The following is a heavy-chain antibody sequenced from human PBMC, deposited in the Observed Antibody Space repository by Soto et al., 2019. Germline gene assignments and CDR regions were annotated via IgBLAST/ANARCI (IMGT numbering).Heavy chain of an antibody. CDR2: IYSGGGT. Sequence: PGGSLRLSCAVSGFTVTGNYMSWVRQAPGKGLEWVSVIYSGGGTYYADSVKGRFTISRDNSKSTVYLQMSSLRAEDTAVYYCARPDYSNHVGGFDIWGQGTVVTVSS. CDR3: ARPDYSNHVGGFDI. J-gene: IGHJ3*02. CDR1: GFTVTGNY. V-gene: IGHV3-66*04. D-gene: IGHD4-4*01.